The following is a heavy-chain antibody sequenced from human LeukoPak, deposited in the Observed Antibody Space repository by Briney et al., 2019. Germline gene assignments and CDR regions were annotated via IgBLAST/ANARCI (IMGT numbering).Heavy chain of an antibody. D-gene: IGHD2-2*01. CDR2: ISSSGSTI. J-gene: IGHJ6*04. Sequence: GGSLRLSCAASGFTFSSYEMNWVRQAPGKGLEWVSYISSSGSTIYYADPVKGRFTISRDNAKNSLYLQMNSLRAEDTAVYYCARSRALYGMDVWGKGTTVTVSS. CDR1: GFTFSSYE. V-gene: IGHV3-48*03. CDR3: ARSRALYGMDV.